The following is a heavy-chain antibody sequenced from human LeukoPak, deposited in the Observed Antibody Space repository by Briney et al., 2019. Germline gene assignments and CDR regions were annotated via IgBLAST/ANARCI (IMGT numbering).Heavy chain of an antibody. CDR2: IYYSGST. J-gene: IGHJ4*02. D-gene: IGHD6-19*01. V-gene: IGHV4-59*01. CDR3: ARSRAVADTVFDY. Sequence: PSETLSLTCTVSGGSISSYYWSWIRQPPGKGLEWIGYIYYSGSTNYNPSLKSRVTISVDTSKNQFSLKLSSVTAADTAVYYCARSRAVADTVFDYWGQGTLVTVSS. CDR1: GGSISSYY.